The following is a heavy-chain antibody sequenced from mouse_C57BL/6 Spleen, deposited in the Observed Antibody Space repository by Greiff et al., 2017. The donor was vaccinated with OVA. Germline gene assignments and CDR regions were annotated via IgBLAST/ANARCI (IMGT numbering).Heavy chain of an antibody. CDR2: ISYDGSN. Sequence: EVQLVESGPGLVKPSQSLSLTCSVTGYSITSGYYWNWIRQFPGNKLEWMGYISYDGSNNYNPSLKNRISITRDTSKNQFFLKLNSVTTEDTATYYCARMASNYAMDYWGQGTSVTVSS. D-gene: IGHD5-1*01. V-gene: IGHV3-6*01. CDR1: GYSITSGYY. J-gene: IGHJ4*01. CDR3: ARMASNYAMDY.